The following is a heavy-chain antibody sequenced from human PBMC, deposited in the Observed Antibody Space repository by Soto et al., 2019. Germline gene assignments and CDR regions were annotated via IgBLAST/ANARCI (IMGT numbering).Heavy chain of an antibody. J-gene: IGHJ6*02. V-gene: IGHV1-69*01. CDR3: ARGIAAAVRTPRTYGMDV. CDR2: IIPIFGTA. Sequence: QVQLVQSGAEVKKPGSSVKVSCKASGGTFSSYAISWVRQAPGQGLEWMGGIIPIFGTANYAQKFQARVTITADESTSTAYMELSSLRSEDTAVYYCARGIAAAVRTPRTYGMDVWGQGTTVTVSS. D-gene: IGHD6-13*01. CDR1: GGTFSSYA.